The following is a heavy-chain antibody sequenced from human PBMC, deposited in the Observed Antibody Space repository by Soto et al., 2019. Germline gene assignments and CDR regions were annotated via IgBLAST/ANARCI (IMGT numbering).Heavy chain of an antibody. CDR3: ATLTEDGYCSSTSCYYFDY. Sequence: KPSETLSLTCTVSGGSISSSSYYWGWIRQPPGKGMEWIGSIYYSGSTYYNPSLKSRVTISVDTSKNQFSLKLSSVTAADTAVYYCATLTEDGYCSSTSCYYFDYWGQGTLVTSPQ. CDR1: GGSISSSSYY. D-gene: IGHD2-2*01. J-gene: IGHJ4*02. CDR2: IYYSGST. V-gene: IGHV4-39*01.